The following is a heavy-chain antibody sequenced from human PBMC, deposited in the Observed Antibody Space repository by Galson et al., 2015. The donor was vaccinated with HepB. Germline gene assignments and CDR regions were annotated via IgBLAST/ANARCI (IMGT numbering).Heavy chain of an antibody. CDR2: ISSSSSYI. D-gene: IGHD3-22*01. CDR3: ARMFYYYDSSGPGYFDY. Sequence: LRLSCAASGFTFSSYSMNWVRQAPGKGLEWVSSISSSSSYIYYADSVKGRFTISRDNAKNSLYLQMNSLRAEDTAVYYCARMFYYYDSSGPGYFDYWGQGTLVTVSS. J-gene: IGHJ4*02. V-gene: IGHV3-21*01. CDR1: GFTFSSYS.